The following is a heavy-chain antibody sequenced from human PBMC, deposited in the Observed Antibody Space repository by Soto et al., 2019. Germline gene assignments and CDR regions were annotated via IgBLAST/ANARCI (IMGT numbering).Heavy chain of an antibody. D-gene: IGHD6-13*01. J-gene: IGHJ4*02. CDR1: GGSFSGYY. CDR3: ARGRSQLVWWFDY. Sequence: QVQLQQWGAGLLKPSETLSLTCAVYGGSFSGYYWSWIRQPPGKGLEWFGEINHSGSTNYNPSLKSRVTISVDTSKNQFSLKLSSVTAADTAVYYCARGRSQLVWWFDYWGQGTLVTVSS. CDR2: INHSGST. V-gene: IGHV4-34*01.